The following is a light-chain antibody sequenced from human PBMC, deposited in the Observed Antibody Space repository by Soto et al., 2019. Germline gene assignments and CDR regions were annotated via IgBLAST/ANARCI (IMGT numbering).Light chain of an antibody. V-gene: IGKV1-39*01. CDR3: QPSYNILPFT. CDR2: AAS. J-gene: IGKJ3*01. Sequence: DIQMTQSPSSLSASVGDRVTITCRASHSISNYLSWYQQKPGKAPKLLIYAASSLQSGVPSRFXSSGSGTDFTLTIGSLQPEDFATYYCQPSYNILPFTFGPGTKVDIK. CDR1: HSISNY.